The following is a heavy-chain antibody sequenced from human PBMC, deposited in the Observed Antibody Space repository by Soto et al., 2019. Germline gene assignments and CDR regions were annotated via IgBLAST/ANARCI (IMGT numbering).Heavy chain of an antibody. CDR1: GGSISSSNW. CDR3: ARNYDFWSGEDYYYYGMDV. J-gene: IGHJ6*02. Sequence: PSETLSLTCAVSGGSISSSNWWSWVRQPPGKGLEWIGEIYHSGSTNYNPSLKSRVTISVDKSKNQFSLKLGSVTAADTAVYYCARNYDFWSGEDYYYYGMDVWGQGTTVTVS. D-gene: IGHD3-3*01. CDR2: IYHSGST. V-gene: IGHV4-4*02.